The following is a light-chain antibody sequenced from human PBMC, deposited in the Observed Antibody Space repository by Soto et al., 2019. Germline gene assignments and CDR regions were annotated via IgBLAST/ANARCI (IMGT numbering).Light chain of an antibody. Sequence: QSALAQPASVSGSPGQSITISCTGTSSDVGNYNLVSWYQQHPGKAPKLMIYEGSKRPSGVSNRFSGSKSGNTASLTISGLQAEDEADYYCCSYAGLSNYVLGTGTKLT. CDR1: SSDVGNYNL. CDR2: EGS. J-gene: IGLJ1*01. CDR3: CSYAGLSNYV. V-gene: IGLV2-23*01.